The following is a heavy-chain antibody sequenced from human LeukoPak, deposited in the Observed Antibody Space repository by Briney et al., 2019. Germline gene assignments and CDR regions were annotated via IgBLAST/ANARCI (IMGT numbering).Heavy chain of an antibody. V-gene: IGHV3-48*03. CDR3: ARELGYCSSTSCYGSEDYYYYMDV. CDR1: GFTFSSYE. D-gene: IGHD2-2*01. J-gene: IGHJ6*03. CDR2: ISSSGSTI. Sequence: GGSLRLSCAASGFTFSSYEMNWVRQAPGKGLEWVSYISSSGSTIYYADSVKGRFTISRDNAKNSLYLQMNSLRAEDTAVYYCARELGYCSSTSCYGSEDYYYYMDVWGKGTTVTISS.